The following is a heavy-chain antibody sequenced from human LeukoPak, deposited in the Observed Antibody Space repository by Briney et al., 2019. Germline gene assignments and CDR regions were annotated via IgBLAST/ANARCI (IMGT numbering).Heavy chain of an antibody. CDR2: ISSSSSYI. Sequence: KPGGSLRLSCAASGFTFSSYSMNWVRQAPGKGLEWVSSISSSSSYIYYADSVKGRFTISRDNAKNSLYLQMNSLRAEDTAVYYCARERRQYDFWSGYSVGDAFDIWGQGTMVTVSS. D-gene: IGHD3-3*01. CDR1: GFTFSSYS. J-gene: IGHJ3*02. V-gene: IGHV3-21*01. CDR3: ARERRQYDFWSGYSVGDAFDI.